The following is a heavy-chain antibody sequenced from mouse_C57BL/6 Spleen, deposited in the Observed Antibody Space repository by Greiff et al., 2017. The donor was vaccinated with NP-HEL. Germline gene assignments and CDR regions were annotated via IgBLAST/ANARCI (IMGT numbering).Heavy chain of an antibody. Sequence: VQLQQPGTELVKPGASVKLSCKASGYTFTSYWMHWVKQRPGQGLEWIGNINPSNGGTNYNEKFKSKATLTVDKSSSTAYMQLSSLTSEDSAVYYCARSKNYYGSSYVYFDYWGQGTTLTVSS. J-gene: IGHJ2*01. D-gene: IGHD1-1*01. CDR3: ARSKNYYGSSYVYFDY. V-gene: IGHV1-53*01. CDR1: GYTFTSYW. CDR2: INPSNGGT.